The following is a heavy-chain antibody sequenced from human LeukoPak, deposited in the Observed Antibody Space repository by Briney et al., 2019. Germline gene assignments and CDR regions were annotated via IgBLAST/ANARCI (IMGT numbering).Heavy chain of an antibody. CDR2: IIAYNGNT. Sequence: GASVKVSCKASGYAFTSYGISWVRQAPGQGLEWMGWIIAYNGNTNYAPKLQGRVTMTTDTSTSTAYMELRSLRSDDTAVYYCARADCSGGSCYSLSLTPVFHVFDIWGQGTMVTVSS. J-gene: IGHJ3*02. D-gene: IGHD2-15*01. CDR1: GYAFTSYG. CDR3: ARADCSGGSCYSLSLTPVFHVFDI. V-gene: IGHV1-18*01.